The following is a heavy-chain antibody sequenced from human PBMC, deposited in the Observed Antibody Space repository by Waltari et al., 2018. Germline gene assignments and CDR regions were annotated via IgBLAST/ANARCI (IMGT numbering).Heavy chain of an antibody. Sequence: EVQLLQSGAEVKKPGATVKISCKSSGYTFTDYYIQWGKQTPGKGLEWMGRVGPKDGETIYAEKFQDRVTISAYTSTDTVYMIMNGLRFDDTALYFCSRSGSDDWFDPWGRGTPVTVVS. D-gene: IGHD2-15*01. CDR2: VGPKDGET. J-gene: IGHJ5*02. V-gene: IGHV1-69-2*01. CDR1: GYTFTDYY. CDR3: SRSGSDDWFDP.